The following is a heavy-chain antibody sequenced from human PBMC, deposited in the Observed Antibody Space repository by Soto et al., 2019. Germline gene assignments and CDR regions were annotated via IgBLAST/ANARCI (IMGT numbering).Heavy chain of an antibody. CDR1: GGSISSGGYY. V-gene: IGHV4-31*03. J-gene: IGHJ2*01. CDR2: IYYSGST. CDR3: ARVLGGRSDWYFDL. D-gene: IGHD3-16*01. Sequence: QVQLQESGPGLVKPSQTLSLTCTVSGGSISSGGYYWSWIRQHPGKGLEWIGYIYYSGSTCYNPSLKSRVIISVDPSKTQFSLKLSSVTAADTAVYYCARVLGGRSDWYFDLWGRGTLVTVSS.